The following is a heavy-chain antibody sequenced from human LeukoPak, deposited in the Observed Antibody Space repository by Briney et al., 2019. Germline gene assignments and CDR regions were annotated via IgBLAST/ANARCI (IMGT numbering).Heavy chain of an antibody. CDR1: GFTFSSYA. J-gene: IGHJ4*02. Sequence: PGGSLRLSCAASGFTFSSYAMSWVRQAPGKGLEWVSAISGSGGSTYYADSVKGRFTISRDNSKNTLYLQMNSLRAEDTAVYYCAKDFSIAVAGTSAGDYFDYWGQGTLVTVSS. CDR2: ISGSGGST. CDR3: AKDFSIAVAGTSAGDYFDY. D-gene: IGHD6-19*01. V-gene: IGHV3-23*01.